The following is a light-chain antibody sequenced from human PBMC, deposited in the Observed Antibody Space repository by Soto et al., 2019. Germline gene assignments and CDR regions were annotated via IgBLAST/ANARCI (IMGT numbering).Light chain of an antibody. V-gene: IGKV3-20*01. Sequence: EIVLTQSPGTLSLSPGERATLSCRASQSVSSSYLAWYQQKPGQAPRLLIYGASSRATGIPDRFSGSGSGTDFTLTISRLEPEDFAVYYCHQYGYRPFTFGPGTKVDIK. J-gene: IGKJ3*01. CDR1: QSVSSSY. CDR3: HQYGYRPFT. CDR2: GAS.